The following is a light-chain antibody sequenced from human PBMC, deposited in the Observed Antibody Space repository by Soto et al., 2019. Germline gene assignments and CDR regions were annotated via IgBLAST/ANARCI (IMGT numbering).Light chain of an antibody. CDR2: RNN. CDR3: AAWDDSLSAYVV. J-gene: IGLJ2*01. Sequence: QSVLTQPPSASGTPGQRVTISCSGSSSNIGSNYVYWYQQLPGTAPKLLIYRNNQRPSRVPDRFSGSKSGTSASLAISGLRSEDEADYYCAAWDDSLSAYVVFGGGTKLTVL. CDR1: SSNIGSNY. V-gene: IGLV1-47*01.